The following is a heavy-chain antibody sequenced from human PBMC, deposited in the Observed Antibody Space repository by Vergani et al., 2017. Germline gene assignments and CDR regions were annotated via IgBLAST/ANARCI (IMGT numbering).Heavy chain of an antibody. D-gene: IGHD3-3*01. CDR3: VRRDFWVGPRTFDF. J-gene: IGHJ3*01. Sequence: QVQLQQWGAGLLKTSETLSLTCAVSGAAFNSYYWTWIRHSPGRGLEWIGEIDDKGKSICNPTLKSRVTMSVDNSKRQFSLNVTSVTAADSAMYYCVRRDFWVGPRTFDFWGAGTPVTVSS. CDR1: GAAFNSYY. V-gene: IGHV4-34*01. CDR2: IDDKGKS.